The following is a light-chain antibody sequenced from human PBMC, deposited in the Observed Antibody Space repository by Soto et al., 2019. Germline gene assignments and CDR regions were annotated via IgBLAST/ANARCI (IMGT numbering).Light chain of an antibody. V-gene: IGLV1-47*02. CDR2: STN. J-gene: IGLJ2*01. Sequence: QAVVTQPPSASGTPGQRVTISCSGSSSNIGSNYVYWYQQLPGTAPKLLIYSTNQRPSGVPDRFSGSKSGTSASLASSGLRSEDEANYFCATWDDSLSGVVFGGGIKLTVL. CDR3: ATWDDSLSGVV. CDR1: SSNIGSNY.